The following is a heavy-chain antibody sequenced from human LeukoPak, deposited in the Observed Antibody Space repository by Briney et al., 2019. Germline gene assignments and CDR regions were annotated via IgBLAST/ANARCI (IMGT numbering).Heavy chain of an antibody. J-gene: IGHJ4*02. V-gene: IGHV2-26*01. CDR2: IFSNDEK. CDR3: ARIWIAVAGPGVDY. CDR1: GFSLSNARMG. D-gene: IGHD6-19*01. Sequence: SGPVLVKPTETLTLTCTVSGFSLSNARMGVSWIRQPPGKALEWLVHIFSNDEKSYSTSLKSRLTISKDTSKSQVVLTMTNMDPVDTATYYCARIWIAVAGPGVDYWGQGTLVTVSS.